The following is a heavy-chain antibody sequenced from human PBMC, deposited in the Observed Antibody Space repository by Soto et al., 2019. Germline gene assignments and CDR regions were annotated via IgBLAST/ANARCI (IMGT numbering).Heavy chain of an antibody. CDR2: IIPIFGTE. Sequence: QVQLVQSGAEVKKPGSSVKVSCKASGGTFTSYAIRWVRQAPGQGLEWMGGIIPIFGTENYAQKFQGRVTITADESTSTDYMELSSLRSEDTAVYYCAREGIAEGLPGPYYSAYWGQGTLVTVSS. CDR3: AREGIAEGLPGPYYSAY. D-gene: IGHD6-13*01. V-gene: IGHV1-69*01. J-gene: IGHJ4*02. CDR1: GGTFTSYA.